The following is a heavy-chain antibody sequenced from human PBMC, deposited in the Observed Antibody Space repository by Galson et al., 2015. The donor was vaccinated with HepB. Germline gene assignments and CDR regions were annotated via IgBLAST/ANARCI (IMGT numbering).Heavy chain of an antibody. V-gene: IGHV3-7*03. CDR1: GFTFSSYW. D-gene: IGHD6-13*01. CDR3: ARDSIAAAGTFDP. Sequence: SLRLSCAVSGFTFSSYWMSWVRQAPGKGLEWVANIKQDGSEKYYVDSVKGRFTISRDNAKNSLYLQMNSLRAEDTAVYYCARDSIAAAGTFDPWGQGTLVTVSS. CDR2: IKQDGSEK. J-gene: IGHJ5*02.